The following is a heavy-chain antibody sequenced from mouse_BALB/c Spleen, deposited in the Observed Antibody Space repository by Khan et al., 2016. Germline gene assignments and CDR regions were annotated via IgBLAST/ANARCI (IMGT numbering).Heavy chain of an antibody. V-gene: IGHV3-2*02. CDR1: GYSITSDYA. CDR2: ISYSGST. Sequence: EVQLQESGPGLVKPSQSLSLTCTVTGYSITSDYAWNWIRQFPGKRLEWMGYISYSGSTSYNPSLKSRISITRDTSKNQFFLQLNSVTSEDTATYYCARSDSGDKDAMDYWGQGTSVTVSS. J-gene: IGHJ4*01. D-gene: IGHD1-3*01. CDR3: ARSDSGDKDAMDY.